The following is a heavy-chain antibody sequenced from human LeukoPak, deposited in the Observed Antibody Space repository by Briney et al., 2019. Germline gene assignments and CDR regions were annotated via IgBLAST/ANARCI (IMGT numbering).Heavy chain of an antibody. CDR1: GGSTSSYY. V-gene: IGHV4-59*01. CDR3: ARGQYDILTGYYTFFDY. Sequence: PSETLSLTCTVSGGSTSSYYWSWIRQPPGKGLEWIGYIYYSGSTNYNPSLKSRVTISVDTSKNQFSLKLSSVTAADTAVYYCARGQYDILTGYYTFFDYWGQGTLVTVSS. CDR2: IYYSGST. J-gene: IGHJ4*02. D-gene: IGHD3-9*01.